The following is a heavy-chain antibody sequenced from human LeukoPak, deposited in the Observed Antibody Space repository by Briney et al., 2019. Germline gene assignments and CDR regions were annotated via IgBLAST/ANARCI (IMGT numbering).Heavy chain of an antibody. V-gene: IGHV1-46*01. CDR1: GYTFTSYH. D-gene: IGHD3-10*02. CDR2: INPSGGST. J-gene: IGHJ1*01. CDR3: ARGVFGELEKLMFQH. Sequence: ASVKVSCKASGYTFTSYHMHWVRQAPGQGLEWMGIINPSGGSTRYPQKFQDRVTMTRDTSTSTVYMELSSLKSDDTAIYYCARGVFGELEKLMFQHWGQGTLVTVSS.